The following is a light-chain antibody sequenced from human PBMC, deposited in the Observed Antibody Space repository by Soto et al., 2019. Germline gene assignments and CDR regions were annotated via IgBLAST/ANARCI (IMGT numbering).Light chain of an antibody. CDR2: DAS. J-gene: IGKJ1*01. Sequence: EIVLTQSPGTLSLSPGERATLSCRASQRVSNNYLAWYQQRPGQAPRLRIYDASSRATGIPDRFSGSGSGTDFTITIRRLEPEDFAVYYCQQDGNSPTFGQGTHVEIK. CDR3: QQDGNSPT. V-gene: IGKV3-20*01. CDR1: QRVSNNY.